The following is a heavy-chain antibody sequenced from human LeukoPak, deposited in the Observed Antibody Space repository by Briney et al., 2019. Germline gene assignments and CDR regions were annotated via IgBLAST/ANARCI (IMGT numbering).Heavy chain of an antibody. J-gene: IGHJ4*02. CDR2: INHSGST. CDR1: GGSFSGYY. CDR3: ASEVVAATLDY. Sequence: SETLSLTCAVYGGSFSGYYWSWIRQPPGKGLEWIGEINHSGSTNYNPSLKSRVTISVDTSKNQSSLKLSSVTAADTAVYYCASEVVAATLDYWGQGTLVTVSS. D-gene: IGHD2-15*01. V-gene: IGHV4-34*01.